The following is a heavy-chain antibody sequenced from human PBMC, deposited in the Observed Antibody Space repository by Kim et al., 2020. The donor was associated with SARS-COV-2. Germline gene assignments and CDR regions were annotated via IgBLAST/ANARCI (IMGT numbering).Heavy chain of an antibody. J-gene: IGHJ4*02. CDR2: ISTKGGNT. Sequence: GGSLRLSCAASGFIFSSYAIHWVRQAPGKGLEYVAGISTKGGNTYYANSVKGRFSISRDNYKYTQYLQMGSMRAETMAVYYCARGNSCTLDYWGQGTLVT. V-gene: IGHV3-64*01. CDR1: GFIFSSYA. CDR3: ARGNSCTLDY.